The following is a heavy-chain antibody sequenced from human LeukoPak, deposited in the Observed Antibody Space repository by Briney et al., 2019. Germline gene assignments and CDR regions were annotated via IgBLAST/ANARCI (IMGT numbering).Heavy chain of an antibody. J-gene: IGHJ4*02. CDR3: AKQLDSGNYYPTGDDY. V-gene: IGHV3-23*01. CDR1: GFTLSSYA. D-gene: IGHD3-10*01. CDR2: ISASGADT. Sequence: GGSLRLSCAASGFTLSSYATSWVRQAPGKGLGWVSSISASGADTYYADSVKGRFTISRDTSKNTVYLQMNSLRDEDTAVYYCAKQLDSGNYYPTGDDYWGQGTLVTVSS.